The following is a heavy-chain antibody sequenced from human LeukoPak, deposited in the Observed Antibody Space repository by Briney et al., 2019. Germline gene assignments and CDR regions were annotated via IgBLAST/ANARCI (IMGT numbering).Heavy chain of an antibody. D-gene: IGHD1-26*01. CDR1: GFTFSNYA. J-gene: IGHJ4*02. CDR3: ARAAMVGVTIVYYFDY. CDR2: VSSDGHST. V-gene: IGHV3-64*01. Sequence: GGSLRLSCAASGFTFSNYAMHWVRQAPGKGLEYVSAVSSDGHSTFYANSVKGRFTISRDNSKNTLYLQMGSLRAEDMAVYSCARAAMVGVTIVYYFDYWGQGTLVTVSS.